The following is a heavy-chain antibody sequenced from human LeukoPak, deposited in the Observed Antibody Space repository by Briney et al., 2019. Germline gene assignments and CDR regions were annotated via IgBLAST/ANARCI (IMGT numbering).Heavy chain of an antibody. CDR1: GFTFSSYS. D-gene: IGHD1-26*01. V-gene: IGHV3-48*02. CDR3: ARDLRLGSGSY. CDR2: FSSSSTI. J-gene: IGHJ4*02. Sequence: GGSLRLSCAASGFTFSSYSMNWVRQAPGKGLEWVSYFSSSSTIHYADSVKGRFTISRDNAKNSLYLQMNSLRDEDTAVYYCARDLRLGSGSYWGQGTLVTVSS.